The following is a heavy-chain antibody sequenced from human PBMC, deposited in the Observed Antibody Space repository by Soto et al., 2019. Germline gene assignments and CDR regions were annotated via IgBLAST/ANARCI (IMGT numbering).Heavy chain of an antibody. Sequence: SETLSLTCTVSGGSISSYYWSWIRQPAGKRLEWIGRIYTSGSTNYNPSLKSRVTMSVDTSKNQFSLKLSSVTAADTTVYYCARDRYYDIWSGMDVWGQGTTVTVS. V-gene: IGHV4-4*07. CDR2: IYTSGST. J-gene: IGHJ6*02. CDR3: ARDRYYDIWSGMDV. D-gene: IGHD3-3*01. CDR1: GGSISSYY.